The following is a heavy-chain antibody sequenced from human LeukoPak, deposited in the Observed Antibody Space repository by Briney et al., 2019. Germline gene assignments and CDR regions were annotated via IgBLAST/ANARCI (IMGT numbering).Heavy chain of an antibody. Sequence: GGSLRLSCAASGFTFSDYYMSWIRQAPGKGLEWVSYISSSGSTIYYADSVKGRFTISRDSAKNSLYLQMNSLRAEDTAVYYCASTATGTGIAAAGNDYWGQGTLVTVSS. CDR2: ISSSGSTI. D-gene: IGHD6-13*01. CDR1: GFTFSDYY. V-gene: IGHV3-11*01. CDR3: ASTATGTGIAAAGNDY. J-gene: IGHJ4*02.